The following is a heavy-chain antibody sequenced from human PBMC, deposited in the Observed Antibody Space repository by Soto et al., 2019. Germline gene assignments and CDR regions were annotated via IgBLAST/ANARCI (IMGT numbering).Heavy chain of an antibody. D-gene: IGHD4-4*01. Sequence: QVQLQESGPGLVKPSETLSLTCTVSGGSISSYYWNWIRQPPGKGLEWIGYISNSGSTNYNPSFTSRVTISMDTSNNQVSLTLSSVTAADTAIYYSASGMSSNYGQYGFDPWGQGTLVTVSS. CDR1: GGSISSYY. CDR2: ISNSGST. J-gene: IGHJ5*02. V-gene: IGHV4-59*08. CDR3: ASGMSSNYGQYGFDP.